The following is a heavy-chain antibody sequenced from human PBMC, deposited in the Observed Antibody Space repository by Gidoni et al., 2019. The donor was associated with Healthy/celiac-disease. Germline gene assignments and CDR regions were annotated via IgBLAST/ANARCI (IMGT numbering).Heavy chain of an antibody. Sequence: QMQLVQSGPEVNKPVTSVKVSCTASGFTFTRSAMLLVRQARGQRLEWIGWIVVGSGNTNYAQKFQERVTITRDMSTSTAYMELSSLRSEDTAVYYCAAAPYYESSGYYYAVGFRGTGEWGQGTLVTVSS. V-gene: IGHV1-58*02. CDR3: AAAPYYESSGYYYAVGFRGTGE. D-gene: IGHD3-22*01. CDR2: IVVGSGNT. CDR1: GFTFTRSA. J-gene: IGHJ4*02.